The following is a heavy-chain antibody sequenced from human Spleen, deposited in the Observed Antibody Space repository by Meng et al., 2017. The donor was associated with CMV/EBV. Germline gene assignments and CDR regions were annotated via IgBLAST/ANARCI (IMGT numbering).Heavy chain of an antibody. J-gene: IGHJ6*02. CDR3: ARDPSSIAARGYYYYGMDV. Sequence: SETLSLTCAVYGGSFSTYYWSWIRQPPGKGLEWIGYIYYSGSTYYNPSLKSRVTISVDTSKNQFSLKLSSVTAADTAVYYCARDPSSIAARGYYYYGMDVWGQGTTVTVSS. CDR1: GGSFSTYY. CDR2: IYYSGST. D-gene: IGHD6-6*01. V-gene: IGHV4-59*06.